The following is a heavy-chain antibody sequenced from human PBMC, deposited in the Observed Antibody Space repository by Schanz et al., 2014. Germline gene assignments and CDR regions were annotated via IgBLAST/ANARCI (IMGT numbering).Heavy chain of an antibody. CDR1: GFIVRSNY. CDR2: VHPGGST. Sequence: ESGGGLVQPGGSLRLSCAVSGFIVRSNYMTWVRQAPGKGLEWVSFVHPGGSTYYPDSVKGRFTISRDNSKNTLFLQMNSLRVEDSAIYYCAKDISDTSGKDDYWGQGTLVTVSS. J-gene: IGHJ4*02. CDR3: AKDISDTSGKDDY. V-gene: IGHV3-66*01. D-gene: IGHD3-22*01.